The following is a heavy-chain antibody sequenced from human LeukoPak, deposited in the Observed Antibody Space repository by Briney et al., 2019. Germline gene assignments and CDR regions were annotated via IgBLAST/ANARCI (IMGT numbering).Heavy chain of an antibody. J-gene: IGHJ4*02. CDR1: GGSISNYW. Sequence: SETLSLTCSASGGSISNYWWSWIRQPPGKGLEWIGYVFDSGSTNYNPSLKSRVTISVDTSKKQFSLKLSSVTAADTAVYYCARGYSSSWNYFDYWGQGTLVSVSS. V-gene: IGHV4-59*01. CDR3: ARGYSSSWNYFDY. D-gene: IGHD6-13*01. CDR2: VFDSGST.